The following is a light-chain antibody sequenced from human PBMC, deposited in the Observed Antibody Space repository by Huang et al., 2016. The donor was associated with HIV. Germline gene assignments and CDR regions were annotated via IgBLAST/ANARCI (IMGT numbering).Light chain of an antibody. J-gene: IGKJ4*01. CDR3: QQYNSWPPLT. CDR2: GAS. Sequence: EIVMTQSPATLSVSPGERATLSCRASQNINNQLAWYQQIPGQAPRLLIYGASTRATGVPARFSGSGSGTEFTLTISSLQSEDFALYYCQQYNSWPPLTFGGGTKVEIK. CDR1: QNINNQ. V-gene: IGKV3-15*01.